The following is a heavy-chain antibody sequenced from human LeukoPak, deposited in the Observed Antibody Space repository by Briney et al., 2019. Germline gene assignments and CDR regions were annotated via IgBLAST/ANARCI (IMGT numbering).Heavy chain of an antibody. CDR1: GFTFSDYY. CDR3: ARDRGNSSSWYWFG. D-gene: IGHD6-13*01. CDR2: ISTSGGNI. J-gene: IGHJ4*02. V-gene: IGHV3-11*04. Sequence: PGGSLRLSCAASGFTFSDYYMSWIRQAPGKGLEWLSYISTSGGNIYYADSVKGRFTISRDNAKNSLYLQMNSLRAEDTAIYYCARDRGNSSSWYWFGWGQGTLVTVSS.